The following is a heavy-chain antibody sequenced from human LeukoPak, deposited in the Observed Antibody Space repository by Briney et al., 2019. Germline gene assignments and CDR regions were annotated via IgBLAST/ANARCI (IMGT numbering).Heavy chain of an antibody. Sequence: SETLSLTCTVSGGSISSGGYYWSWIRQHPGKGLEWIGYIYYSGSIYYNPSLKSRVTISVDTSKNQFSLKLSSVTTADTAVYYCARDSRDRYYYDSSGYYYDAFDIWGQGTMVTVSS. CDR2: IYYSGSI. V-gene: IGHV4-31*03. D-gene: IGHD3-22*01. J-gene: IGHJ3*02. CDR1: GGSISSGGYY. CDR3: ARDSRDRYYYDSSGYYYDAFDI.